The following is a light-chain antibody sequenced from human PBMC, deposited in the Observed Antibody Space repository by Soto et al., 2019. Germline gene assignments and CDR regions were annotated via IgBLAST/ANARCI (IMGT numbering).Light chain of an antibody. CDR3: QQRSNWPPIT. CDR2: DAS. CDR1: QSVSSY. V-gene: IGKV3-11*01. J-gene: IGKJ5*01. Sequence: EIVLTQSPATLSLSPGERATLSCRASQSVSSYLAWYQQKPGRAPRLLIYDASNRTTGIPARFSGSGSGTDFTLTISSLEPEDFAVYYCQQRSNWPPITFGLGTRLEIK.